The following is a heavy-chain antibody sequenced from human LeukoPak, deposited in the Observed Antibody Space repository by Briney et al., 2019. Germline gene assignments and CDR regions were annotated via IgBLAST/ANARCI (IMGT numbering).Heavy chain of an antibody. J-gene: IGHJ4*02. CDR1: GGSFSGYY. Sequence: SETLSLTCAVYGGSFSGYYRSWIRQPPGKGLEWIGEINHSGSTNYNPSLKSRVTISVDTSKNQFSLKLSSVTAADTAVYYCARSALKKNITVAGTYYFDYWGQGTLVTVSS. CDR2: INHSGST. V-gene: IGHV4-34*01. D-gene: IGHD6-19*01. CDR3: ARSALKKNITVAGTYYFDY.